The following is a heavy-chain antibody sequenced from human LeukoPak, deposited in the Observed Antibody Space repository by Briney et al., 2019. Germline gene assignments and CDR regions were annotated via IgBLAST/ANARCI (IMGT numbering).Heavy chain of an antibody. Sequence: SETLSLTCAVYGGSFSGYYWSWIRQPPGKGLEWIGEINHSGSTNYNPSLKSRVTISVDTSKNQFSLKLSSVTAADTAVYYCASGDYGDYTDYWGQGTLVTVSS. CDR2: INHSGST. CDR3: ASGDYGDYTDY. CDR1: GGSFSGYY. J-gene: IGHJ4*02. D-gene: IGHD4-17*01. V-gene: IGHV4-34*01.